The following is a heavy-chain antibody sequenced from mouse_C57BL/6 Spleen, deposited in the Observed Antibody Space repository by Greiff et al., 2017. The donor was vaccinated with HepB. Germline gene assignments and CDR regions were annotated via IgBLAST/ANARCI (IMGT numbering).Heavy chain of an antibody. Sequence: EVHLVESGGDLVKPGGSLKLSCAASGFTFSSYGMSWVRQTPDKRLEWVATISSGGSYTYYPDSVKGRFTISRDNAKNTLYLQMSSLKSEDTAMYYLARLLYYYGSRGYSLDYWGQGTSVPVSS. D-gene: IGHD1-1*01. CDR2: ISSGGSYT. J-gene: IGHJ4*01. V-gene: IGHV5-6*01. CDR1: GFTFSSYG. CDR3: ARLLYYYGSRGYSLDY.